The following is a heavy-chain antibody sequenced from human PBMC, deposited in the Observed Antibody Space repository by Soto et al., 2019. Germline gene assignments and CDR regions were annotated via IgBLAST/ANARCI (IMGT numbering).Heavy chain of an antibody. D-gene: IGHD2-15*01. CDR3: ARLYCSAASCYSVGAFDI. CDR2: IWFDGSDK. CDR1: GFTFSTYG. J-gene: IGHJ3*02. Sequence: QVQLVESGGGVVQPGRSLRLSCAASGFTFSTYGMHWVRQAPGTGLEWVALIWFDGSDKYYTESVKGRFTISRDNSMSTVYLQMNSLRAEDTAVYYCARLYCSAASCYSVGAFDIRGQGTMVTVTS. V-gene: IGHV3-33*01.